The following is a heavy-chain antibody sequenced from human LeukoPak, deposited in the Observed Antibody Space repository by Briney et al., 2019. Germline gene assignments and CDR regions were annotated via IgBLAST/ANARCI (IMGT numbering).Heavy chain of an antibody. J-gene: IGHJ3*02. V-gene: IGHV3-30*02. CDR1: GFTFSSYG. Sequence: GGSLRLSCAASGFTFSSYGIHWVRQAPGKGLEWVAFIRYDGSNKYYADSVKGRFTISRDNSKDTLYLQMNSLRAEDTAIYYCARNTSGFKLGDAFDIWGQGTMVTVSS. CDR2: IRYDGSNK. D-gene: IGHD3-22*01. CDR3: ARNTSGFKLGDAFDI.